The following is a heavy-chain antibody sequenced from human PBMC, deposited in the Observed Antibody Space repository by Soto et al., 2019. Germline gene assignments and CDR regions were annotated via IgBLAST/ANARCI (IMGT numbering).Heavy chain of an antibody. CDR1: GFTFSSYS. J-gene: IGHJ4*02. D-gene: IGHD5-12*01. Sequence: GGSLRLSCAASGFTFSSYSRNWVRQAPGKGLVWVSRIDNDGSTTSYADSVKGRFTISRDNARNTLYLEMNSLTVEDTAVYYCASLYRDDFWGPGTLVTVSS. CDR2: IDNDGSTT. V-gene: IGHV3-74*03. CDR3: ASLYRDDF.